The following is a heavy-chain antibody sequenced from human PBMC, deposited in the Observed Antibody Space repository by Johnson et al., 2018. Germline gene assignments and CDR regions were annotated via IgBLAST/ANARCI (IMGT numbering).Heavy chain of an antibody. J-gene: IGHJ6*02. CDR3: ASLPDDYFYYGIDV. CDR1: GDTFRNIY. D-gene: IGHD1-14*01. Sequence: VQLVESGAEVKKPGASVKISCQASGDTFRNIYLHWVRQAPGQGLEWMGLINPSGGGRRYEQKFQGRVTLTKDTSTNIAYMEMNSLRSEDTAGYYCASLPDDYFYYGIDVWGQGTTVTVSS. CDR2: INPSGGGR. V-gene: IGHV1-46*01.